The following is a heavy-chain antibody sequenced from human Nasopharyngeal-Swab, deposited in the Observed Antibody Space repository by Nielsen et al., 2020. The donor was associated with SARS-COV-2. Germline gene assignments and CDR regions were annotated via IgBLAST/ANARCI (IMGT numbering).Heavy chain of an antibody. V-gene: IGHV3-23*01. J-gene: IGHJ4*02. Sequence: WIRQPPGKGLEWVSAISGSGGSIYYADSVKGRFTISRDNSKNTLYLQMNSLRAEDTAVYYCAKDIAMVRGVISFPYFDYWGQGTLVTVSS. D-gene: IGHD3-10*01. CDR3: AKDIAMVRGVISFPYFDY. CDR2: ISGSGGSI.